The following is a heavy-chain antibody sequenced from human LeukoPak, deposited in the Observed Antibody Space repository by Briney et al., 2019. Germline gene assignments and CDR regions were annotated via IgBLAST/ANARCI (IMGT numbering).Heavy chain of an antibody. CDR2: IYTSGST. Sequence: SETLSLTCTVSGGSLSSYYWSWIRQPAGKGLEWIGRIYTSGSTNYNPSLKSRVTMSVDTSKNQFSLNLSSVTAADTAVYYCAREEKYDSVRFQHWGQGTLVTVSS. CDR1: GGSLSSYY. D-gene: IGHD2-21*02. V-gene: IGHV4-4*07. CDR3: AREEKYDSVRFQH. J-gene: IGHJ1*01.